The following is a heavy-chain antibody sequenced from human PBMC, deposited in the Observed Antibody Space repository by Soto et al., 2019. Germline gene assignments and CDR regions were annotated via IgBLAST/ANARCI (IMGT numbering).Heavy chain of an antibody. D-gene: IGHD3-9*01. CDR2: IIPIFGTA. CDR1: GGTFSSYA. Sequence: SVKVSCKASGGTFSSYAISWVRQAPGQGLEWMGGIIPIFGTANYAQKFQGRVTITADESTSTAYMELSSPRSEDTAVYYCARVPYYDILTGYYGSDYWGQGTLVTVSS. CDR3: ARVPYYDILTGYYGSDY. V-gene: IGHV1-69*13. J-gene: IGHJ4*02.